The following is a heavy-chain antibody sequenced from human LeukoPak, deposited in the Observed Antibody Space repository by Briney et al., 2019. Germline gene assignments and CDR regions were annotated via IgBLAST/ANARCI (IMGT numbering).Heavy chain of an antibody. D-gene: IGHD1-26*01. CDR2: IYYSGST. Sequence: SETLSLTCAVSGGSISGGGYSWNWIRQPPEKGLEWIGSIYYSGSTYYNPPLKSRVTISVDTSKNQFSLKLSSVTAADTAVYYCARVVGGGSEYWGQGTLVTISS. V-gene: IGHV4-39*07. CDR1: GGSISGGGYS. CDR3: ARVVGGGSEY. J-gene: IGHJ4*02.